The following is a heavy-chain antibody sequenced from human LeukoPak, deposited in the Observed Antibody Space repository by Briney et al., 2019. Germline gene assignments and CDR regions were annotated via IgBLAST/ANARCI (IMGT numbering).Heavy chain of an antibody. CDR3: ASEYDSSGYFY. CDR1: GGSISSSSYY. Sequence: SETLSLTCTVSGGSISSSSYYWGWIRQPPGKGLEWIGSIYYSGSTYYNPSLKSRVTISVDTSKNQFSLKLSSVTAADTAVYYCASEYDSSGYFYWGQGTLVTVSS. CDR2: IYYSGST. D-gene: IGHD3-22*01. V-gene: IGHV4-39*01. J-gene: IGHJ4*02.